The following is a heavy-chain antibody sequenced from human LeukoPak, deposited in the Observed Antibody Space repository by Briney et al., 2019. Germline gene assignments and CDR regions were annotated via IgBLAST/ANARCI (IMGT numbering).Heavy chain of an antibody. CDR1: GGSISSYY. CDR3: ARSPSTYHYGSGGGHRLYNWFDP. J-gene: IGHJ5*02. V-gene: IGHV4-4*07. D-gene: IGHD3-10*01. CDR2: IYTSGST. Sequence: KASETLSLTCTVSGGSISSYYWSWIRQPAGKGLEWIGRIYTSGSTNYNPSLKSRVTMSVDTSKNQFSLKLSSVTAADTAVYYCARSPSTYHYGSGGGHRLYNWFDPWGQGTLVTVSS.